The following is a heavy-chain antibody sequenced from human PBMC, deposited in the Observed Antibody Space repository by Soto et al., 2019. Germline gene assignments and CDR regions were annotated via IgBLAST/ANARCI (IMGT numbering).Heavy chain of an antibody. Sequence: QVQLVESGGGVVQPGRSLRLSCAASGFTFSSYGMHWVRQAPGKGLEWVAVISYDGSNKYYADSVKGRFTISRDNSKNTLYLQMNSLRAEDTAVYYCAKDGGLSSLDYWGQGTLVTVSS. V-gene: IGHV3-30*18. J-gene: IGHJ4*02. CDR1: GFTFSSYG. CDR2: ISYDGSNK. D-gene: IGHD2-2*01. CDR3: AKDGGLSSLDY.